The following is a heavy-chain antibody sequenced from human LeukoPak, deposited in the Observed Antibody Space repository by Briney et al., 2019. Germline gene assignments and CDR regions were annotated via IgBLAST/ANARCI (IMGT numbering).Heavy chain of an antibody. CDR1: GFTFSSYA. V-gene: IGHV3-23*01. D-gene: IGHD3-10*01. CDR2: ISGSGGST. CDR3: AKEWYYGSGSPGDY. Sequence: GGSLRLSCAASGFTFSSYAMSWVRQAPGKGLEWVSAISGSGGSTYYADSVKGRFTISKDNSKNTLCLQMNSLRAEDTAVYYCAKEWYYGSGSPGDYWGQGTLVTVSS. J-gene: IGHJ4*02.